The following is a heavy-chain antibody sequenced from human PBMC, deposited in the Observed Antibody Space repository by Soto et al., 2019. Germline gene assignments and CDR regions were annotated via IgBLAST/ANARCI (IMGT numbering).Heavy chain of an antibody. V-gene: IGHV3-23*01. J-gene: IGHJ6*02. CDR3: AKDRGTSRYYYYGMDV. CDR2: ISGSGGST. CDR1: GLSFSTYA. Sequence: PGGSLRLSCAASGLSFSTYAMSWVRQAPGKGLEWVSAISGSGGSTNYADSVKGRFTISRDNSKNTLYLQMNSLRAEDTAVYYCAKDRGTSRYYYYGMDVWGQGTTVTVSS. D-gene: IGHD2-2*01.